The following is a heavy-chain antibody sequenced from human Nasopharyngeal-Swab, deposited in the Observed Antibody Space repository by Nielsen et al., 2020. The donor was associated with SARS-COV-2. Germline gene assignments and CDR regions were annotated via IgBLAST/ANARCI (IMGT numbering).Heavy chain of an antibody. D-gene: IGHD5-18*01. CDR2: VDYDGVRT. J-gene: IGHJ4*02. Sequence: GGSLRLSCTGSGYTFSNYAISWVRQAPGQGLEWVSTVDYDGVRTHYADSVEGRFIISRDNSRNTPYLQIKSLRVEDAAVYYCATWMTAHFDYWGQGTLVTVSS. CDR3: ATWMTAHFDY. CDR1: GYTFSNYA. V-gene: IGHV3-23*01.